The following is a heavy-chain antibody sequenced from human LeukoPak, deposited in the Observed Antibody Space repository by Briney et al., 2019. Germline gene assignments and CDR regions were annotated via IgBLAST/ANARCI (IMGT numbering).Heavy chain of an antibody. V-gene: IGHV1-18*01. CDR1: GYTFTSDG. Sequence: ASVTVSFKASGYTFTSDGIRWVRQAPGQGLEWMGWISDYNGNTNNAQKLQGRVTMTTDTSTSTAYMELRSLRSDDTAVYYCARGAEHIGMDVWGQGTTVTVSS. CDR3: ARGAEHIGMDV. D-gene: IGHD2-21*01. CDR2: ISDYNGNT. J-gene: IGHJ6*02.